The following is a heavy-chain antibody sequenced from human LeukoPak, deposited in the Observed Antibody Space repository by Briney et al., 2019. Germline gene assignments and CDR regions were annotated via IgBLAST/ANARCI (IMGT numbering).Heavy chain of an antibody. D-gene: IGHD6-19*01. V-gene: IGHV3-23*01. CDR1: GFTFSTYA. CDR2: ISGSGGST. J-gene: IGHJ4*02. CDR3: AKAYSSVWYYFDY. Sequence: PGGSLRLSCVASGFTFSTYAMSWVRQAPGKGLEWVSGISGSGGSTNYADSVKGRFTISRDNTKNTLFLQVNSLRAEDTAVYYCAKAYSSVWYYFDYWGQGTLVTVSS.